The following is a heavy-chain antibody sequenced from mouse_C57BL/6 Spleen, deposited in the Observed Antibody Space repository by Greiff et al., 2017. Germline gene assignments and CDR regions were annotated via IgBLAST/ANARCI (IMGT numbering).Heavy chain of an antibody. V-gene: IGHV8-8*01. CDR1: GFSLSTFGMG. Sequence: QVTLKVSGPGILQPSQTLSLTCSFSGFSLSTFGMGVGWIRQPSGQGLEWLAHIWWDDDKYYNPALKSRLTISKDTSKNQVFLKIANVDTADTATYSCARAIYYDYDRAPGFAYWGQGTLVTVSA. D-gene: IGHD2-4*01. CDR3: ARAIYYDYDRAPGFAY. CDR2: IWWDDDK. J-gene: IGHJ3*01.